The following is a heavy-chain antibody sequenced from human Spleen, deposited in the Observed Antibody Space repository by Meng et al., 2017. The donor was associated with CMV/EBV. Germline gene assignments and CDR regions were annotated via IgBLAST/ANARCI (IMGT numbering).Heavy chain of an antibody. CDR1: GISFSDHY. D-gene: IGHD6-13*01. CDR2: IRDKANSYMT. J-gene: IGHJ4*02. V-gene: IGHV3-72*01. Sequence: GGSLRLSCAASGISFSDHYMTWIRQAPGKGLEWVGRIRDKANSYMTEYAASVKGKFTISRDDSKNSVYLQMNSLQSEDTAVYFCAIDGGGYCSSWGQGTLVTVSS. CDR3: AIDGGGYCSS.